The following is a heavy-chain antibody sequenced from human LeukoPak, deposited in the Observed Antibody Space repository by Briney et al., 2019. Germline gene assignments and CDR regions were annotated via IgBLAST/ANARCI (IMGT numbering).Heavy chain of an antibody. CDR1: GFTFSSYA. CDR2: ISGSGGST. D-gene: IGHD6-13*01. J-gene: IGHJ6*02. CDR3: ASRISRYYSSSWEKDGMDV. Sequence: GGSLRLSCAASGFTFSSYAMSWVRQAPGKGLEWVSAISGSGGSTYYADSVKGRFTISRDNSKNTLYLQMNSLRAEDTAVYYCASRISRYYSSSWEKDGMDVWGQGTTVTVSS. V-gene: IGHV3-23*01.